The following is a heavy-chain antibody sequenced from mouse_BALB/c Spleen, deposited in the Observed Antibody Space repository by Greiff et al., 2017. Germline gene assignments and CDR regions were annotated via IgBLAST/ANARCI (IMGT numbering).Heavy chain of an antibody. Sequence: EVQLQQSGTVLARPGASVKMSCKASGYSFTSYWMHWVKQRPGQGLEWIGAIYPGNSDTSYNQKFKGKAKLTAVTSASTAYMELSSLTNEDSAVYYCTKITTAYYFDYWGQGTTLTVSS. CDR3: TKITTAYYFDY. CDR2: IYPGNSDT. J-gene: IGHJ2*01. CDR1: GYSFTSYW. V-gene: IGHV1-5*01. D-gene: IGHD1-2*01.